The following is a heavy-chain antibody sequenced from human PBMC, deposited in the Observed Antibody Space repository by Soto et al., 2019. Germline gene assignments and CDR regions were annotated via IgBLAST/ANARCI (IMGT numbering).Heavy chain of an antibody. CDR1: GYSFTSYW. CDR3: ARPMTTVTPDSDY. D-gene: IGHD4-4*01. CDR2: IYPGDSDT. V-gene: IGHV5-51*01. Sequence: GESLKISCKGSGYSFTSYWIGWVRQVPGKCLEWMGIIYPGDSDTRYSPSFQGQVTISADKSISTAYLQWSSLKASDTAMYYCARPMTTVTPDSDYWGQGTLVTVSS. J-gene: IGHJ4*02.